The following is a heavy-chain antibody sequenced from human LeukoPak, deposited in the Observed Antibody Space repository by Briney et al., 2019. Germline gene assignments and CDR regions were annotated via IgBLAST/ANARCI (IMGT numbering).Heavy chain of an antibody. CDR1: GGSISSYY. V-gene: IGHV4-59*01. J-gene: IGHJ5*02. CDR2: INYSGST. Sequence: PSETLSLTCSVSGGSISSYYWSWIRQPPGKGLEWIGYINYSGSTNYNPSLKSRVTILVDTSKNQFSLRLRSVTAADKAVYYCARQLGSTDWFDPWGQGTLVTVSA. CDR3: ARQLGSTDWFDP. D-gene: IGHD2-2*01.